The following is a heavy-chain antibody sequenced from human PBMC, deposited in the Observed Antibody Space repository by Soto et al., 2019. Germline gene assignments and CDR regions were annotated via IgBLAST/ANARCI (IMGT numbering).Heavy chain of an antibody. CDR1: GFTFSDYA. CDR2: VYHDGRNT. D-gene: IGHD6-19*01. Sequence: VQLVESGGGVVQPGRSLRLSCAASGFTFSDYAMHWVRQAPGKGLEWVAVVYHDGRNTHYADSVKGRFTISRDSSKNTVSLEMTSLRAEDTAVYYCAKGGRQWLVTSDFNYWGQGALVTGSS. J-gene: IGHJ4*02. CDR3: AKGGRQWLVTSDFNY. V-gene: IGHV3-30*18.